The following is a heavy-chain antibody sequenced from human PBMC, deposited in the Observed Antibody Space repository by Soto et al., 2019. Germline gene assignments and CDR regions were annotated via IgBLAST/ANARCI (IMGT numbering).Heavy chain of an antibody. CDR3: ATRSGYQEAAYLDY. D-gene: IGHD5-12*01. CDR2: ISDDGDST. V-gene: IGHV3-23*01. J-gene: IGHJ4*02. CDR1: RFTFSSYG. Sequence: GGSLRLSCAVSRFTFSSYGMNWVRQAPGKGLEWVSSISDDGDSTYYADSVKGRFTISRDNSKNTLYLQMNSLRAEDTAVYYCATRSGYQEAAYLDYWGQGT.